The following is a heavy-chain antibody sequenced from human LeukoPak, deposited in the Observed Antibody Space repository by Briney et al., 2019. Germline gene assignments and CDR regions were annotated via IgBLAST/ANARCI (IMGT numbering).Heavy chain of an antibody. V-gene: IGHV3-48*01. D-gene: IGHD5-12*01. Sequence: GGSLRLSCAASGFTFSSYAMSWVRQPPGKGLQWVSCISSSSNIIYYADSVKGRFTISRDNAKNSLFLQMNSLRADDTAVYYCARSDTVATPSYTYWGQGTLVTASS. CDR2: ISSSSNII. J-gene: IGHJ4*02. CDR3: ARSDTVATPSYTY. CDR1: GFTFSSYA.